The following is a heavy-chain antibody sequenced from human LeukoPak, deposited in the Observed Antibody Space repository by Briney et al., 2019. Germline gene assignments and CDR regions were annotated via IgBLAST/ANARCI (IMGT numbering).Heavy chain of an antibody. V-gene: IGHV3-74*01. CDR2: INSDGSST. CDR3: ARVPGWELLDYFDY. CDR1: GFTFSSYW. J-gene: IGHJ4*02. Sequence: GGSLRLSCAASGFTFSSYWMHWVRHAPGKGLVWVSRINSDGSSTSYADSVKGRFTISRDNAKNTLYLQMNSLRAEDTAVYYCARVPGWELLDYFDYWGQGTLVTVSS. D-gene: IGHD1-26*01.